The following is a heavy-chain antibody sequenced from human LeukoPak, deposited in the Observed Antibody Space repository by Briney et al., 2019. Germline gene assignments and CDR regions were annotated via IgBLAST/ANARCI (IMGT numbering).Heavy chain of an antibody. CDR2: ITGSGGTT. Sequence: GGSLRLSCAASGFTVSSNYMSWVRQPPGKGLEWVSTITGSGGTTYYADSVKGRFTISRDNSKNTLSLQMHSLRAEDTATYYCAKDLVATGHYYYMDVWAKGTTVTVSS. J-gene: IGHJ6*03. V-gene: IGHV3-23*01. CDR3: AKDLVATGHYYYMDV. D-gene: IGHD5-12*01. CDR1: GFTVSSNY.